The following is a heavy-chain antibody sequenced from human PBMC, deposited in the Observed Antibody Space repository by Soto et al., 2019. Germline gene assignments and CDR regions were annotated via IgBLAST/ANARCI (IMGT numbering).Heavy chain of an antibody. D-gene: IGHD3-16*01. J-gene: IGHJ5*01. CDR2: MTPDSGDT. CDR1: GHTLASYD. V-gene: IGHV1-8*01. Sequence: QVQLVQSGAEVRKPGASVKVSCKASGHTLASYDINCVRQATGQGLEWMGWMTPDSGDTGYAQKFQGRVTMTWDTSITTAYMELSSLRSDDTAVYYCARDPFYGWFDSWGQGTLVTVSS. CDR3: ARDPFYGWFDS.